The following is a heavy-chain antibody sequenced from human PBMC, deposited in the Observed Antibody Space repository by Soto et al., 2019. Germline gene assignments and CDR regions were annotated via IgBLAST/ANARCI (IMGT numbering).Heavy chain of an antibody. CDR2: IYYSGST. CDR1: GGSISSYY. J-gene: IGHJ6*03. Sequence: SETLSLTCTVSGGSISSYYWSWIRQPPGKGLEWIGYIYYSGSTNYNPSLKSRVTISVDTSKNQFSLKLSSVTAADTAVYYCARHPGISETLNYYYYMDVWGKGTTVTVSS. V-gene: IGHV4-59*08. CDR3: ARHPGISETLNYYYYMDV. D-gene: IGHD1-1*01.